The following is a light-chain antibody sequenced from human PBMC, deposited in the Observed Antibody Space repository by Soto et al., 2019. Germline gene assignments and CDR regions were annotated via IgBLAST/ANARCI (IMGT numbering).Light chain of an antibody. Sequence: QSVLTQPHSVCGAPGQRVTISCTGSSSNIGAGYDVHWYQQLPGTAPKLLIYGNSNRPSGVPDRFSGSKSGTSASLAITGLQAEDEADYYCQSYDSSLSGYVVFGGGTKLTV. CDR3: QSYDSSLSGYVV. V-gene: IGLV1-40*01. CDR1: SSNIGAGYD. J-gene: IGLJ2*01. CDR2: GNS.